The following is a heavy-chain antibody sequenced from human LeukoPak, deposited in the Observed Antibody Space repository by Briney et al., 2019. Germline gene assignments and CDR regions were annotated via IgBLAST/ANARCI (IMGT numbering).Heavy chain of an antibody. Sequence: GGSLRLSCAASGFTFSSYAMSWVRQAPGKGLEWVSAISGSGGSTYYADSVKGRFTISRDNSKNTLYLQMNSQRAEDTAVYYCAKNPSAYYYDSSGTASLYFDYWGQGTLVTVSS. CDR1: GFTFSSYA. D-gene: IGHD3-22*01. V-gene: IGHV3-23*01. J-gene: IGHJ4*02. CDR3: AKNPSAYYYDSSGTASLYFDY. CDR2: ISGSGGST.